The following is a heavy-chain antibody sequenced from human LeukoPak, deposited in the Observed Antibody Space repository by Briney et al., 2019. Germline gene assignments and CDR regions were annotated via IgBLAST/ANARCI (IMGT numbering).Heavy chain of an antibody. V-gene: IGHV3-48*03. CDR2: ISSSGSTK. J-gene: IGHJ4*02. CDR3: ARLVDPWGSYRLDY. D-gene: IGHD3-16*02. Sequence: GGSLRLSCAASGFTFSSYEMNWVRQAPGKGLEWVSYISSSGSTKYYADSVKGRFTISRDNAKNSLYQQMNSLRAEDTAVYYCARLVDPWGSYRLDYWGQGTLVTVSS. CDR1: GFTFSSYE.